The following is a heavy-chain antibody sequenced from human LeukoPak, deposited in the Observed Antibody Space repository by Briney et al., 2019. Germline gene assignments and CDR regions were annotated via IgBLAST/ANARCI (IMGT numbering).Heavy chain of an antibody. CDR1: GFTFSSYA. CDR3: AKGSPIQLWFFPTPDC. J-gene: IGHJ4*02. Sequence: GGSLRLSCAASGFTFSSYAMSWVRQAPGKGLEWVSAISGSGGSTYYADSVKGRFTISRDNSKNTLYLQMNSLRAEDTAVYYCAKGSPIQLWFFPTPDCWGQGTLVTVSS. V-gene: IGHV3-23*01. D-gene: IGHD5-18*01. CDR2: ISGSGGST.